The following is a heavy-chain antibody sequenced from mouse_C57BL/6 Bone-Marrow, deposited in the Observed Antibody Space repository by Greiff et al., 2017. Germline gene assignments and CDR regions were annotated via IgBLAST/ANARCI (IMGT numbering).Heavy chain of an antibody. CDR2: ILPGSGST. V-gene: IGHV1-9*01. CDR3: TSRGYYYDGVYAMDY. CDR1: GYTFTGYW. D-gene: IGHD1-1*01. Sequence: VQLQQSGAELMKPGASVKLSCKATGYTFTGYWIEWVKQRPGHGLEWIGEILPGSGSTNYNEKFKGKATFTADTSSNTAFMQLSSLTTEDSAIYYCTSRGYYYDGVYAMDYWGQGTSDTVSS. J-gene: IGHJ4*01.